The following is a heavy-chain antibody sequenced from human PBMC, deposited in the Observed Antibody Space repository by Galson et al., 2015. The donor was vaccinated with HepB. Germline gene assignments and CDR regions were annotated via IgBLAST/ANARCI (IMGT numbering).Heavy chain of an antibody. CDR3: ARSNTGWYDFDY. CDR1: EYTFTAYY. CDR2: INPNNGGI. V-gene: IGHV1-2*05. Sequence: SVKVSCKASEYTFTAYYLHWVRQAPGQGLEWMGRINPNNGGINYAPKFQGRVTMTSDTSISTAYMELIRLTSDDTVVYFCARSNTGWYDFDYWGQGTLVTVSS. J-gene: IGHJ4*02. D-gene: IGHD6-19*01.